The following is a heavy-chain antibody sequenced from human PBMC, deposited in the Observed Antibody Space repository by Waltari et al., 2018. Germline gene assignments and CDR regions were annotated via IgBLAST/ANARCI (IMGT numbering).Heavy chain of an antibody. CDR1: GYTFTSYG. CDR3: ARVGDDFWSGYFDY. V-gene: IGHV1-18*04. D-gene: IGHD3-3*01. J-gene: IGHJ4*02. CDR2: ISAYNGYT. Sequence: QVQLVQSGAEVKKPGASVKVSCKASGYTFTSYGRNWVRQAPGQGLEWMGWISAYNGYTNYAQKVQGRVTMTTDTSTSTAYMELRSLRSDDTAVYYCARVGDDFWSGYFDYWGQGTLVTVSS.